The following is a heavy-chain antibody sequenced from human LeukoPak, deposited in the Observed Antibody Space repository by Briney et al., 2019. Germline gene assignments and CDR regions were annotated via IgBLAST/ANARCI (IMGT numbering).Heavy chain of an antibody. CDR3: TTRIITTSDF. CDR2: IKKKIEGGTT. V-gene: IGHV3-15*01. D-gene: IGHD3-3*01. Sequence: GGSLRLSCAASGFTFSNVWMNWVRQAPGKGLEWIGRIKKKIEGGTTEYAAPVKGRFTIARDDSKNALYLQMNSLTTEDTAVYYCTTRIITTSDFWGQEPWSPSPQ. J-gene: IGHJ4*01. CDR1: GFTFSNVW.